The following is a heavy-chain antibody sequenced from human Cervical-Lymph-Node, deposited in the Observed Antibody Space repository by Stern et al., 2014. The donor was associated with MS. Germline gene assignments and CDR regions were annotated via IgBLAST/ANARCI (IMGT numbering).Heavy chain of an antibody. J-gene: IGHJ6*02. V-gene: IGHV5-51*01. CDR3: ARRGVRASDGLDV. CDR1: GYSFSNYW. CDR2: MYPGDSDT. D-gene: IGHD2-8*02. Sequence: EVHLVESGAEVKKPGESLKISCKGFGYSFSNYWIGWVRQLPGKGLEWMGFMYPGDSDTRYSPSFQGQVTISADTSINTAYLQWSTLEASDTAMYYCARRGVRASDGLDVWGQGTTVTVSS.